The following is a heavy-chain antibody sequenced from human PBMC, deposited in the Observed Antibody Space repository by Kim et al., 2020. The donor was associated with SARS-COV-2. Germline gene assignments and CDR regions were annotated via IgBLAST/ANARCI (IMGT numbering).Heavy chain of an antibody. CDR1: GFTFSSYA. D-gene: IGHD3-22*01. J-gene: IGHJ4*02. CDR2: ISVSGGST. V-gene: IGHV3-23*01. CDR3: AKEYYYDSIGSYYFDY. Sequence: GGSLRLSCAASGFTFSSYAMSWVRQAPGKGLEWVSAISVSGGSTYYADSVKGRFTISRDNSKNTLYLQMNSLRAEDTAVYYCAKEYYYDSIGSYYFDYWGQGTLVTVSS.